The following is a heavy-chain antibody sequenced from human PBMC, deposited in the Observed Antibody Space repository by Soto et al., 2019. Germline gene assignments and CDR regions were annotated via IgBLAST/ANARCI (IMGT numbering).Heavy chain of an antibody. Sequence: EVQLVQSGAEVKKPGESLKISCKGSGYSFTSYWIGWVRQMPGKGLEWMGIIYPGDSDTRYSPSFQGQVTISADKSISTAYLQWSGLKASDTAMYYCARASFYGDYDYYYMDVWGKGTTVTVSS. V-gene: IGHV5-51*03. CDR2: IYPGDSDT. D-gene: IGHD4-17*01. J-gene: IGHJ6*03. CDR1: GYSFTSYW. CDR3: ARASFYGDYDYYYMDV.